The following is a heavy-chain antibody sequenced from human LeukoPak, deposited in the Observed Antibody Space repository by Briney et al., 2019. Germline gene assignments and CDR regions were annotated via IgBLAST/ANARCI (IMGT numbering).Heavy chain of an antibody. CDR1: GGSISSSSYY. V-gene: IGHV4-39*02. Sequence: PSETLSLTCTVSGGSISSSSYYWGWIRQPPGKGLEWIGSIYYSGSTYYNPSLKSRVTISVDTSKNQFSLKLSSVTAADTAVYYCARDRRLGFDYWGQGTLVTVSS. CDR3: ARDRRLGFDY. D-gene: IGHD3-22*01. CDR2: IYYSGST. J-gene: IGHJ4*02.